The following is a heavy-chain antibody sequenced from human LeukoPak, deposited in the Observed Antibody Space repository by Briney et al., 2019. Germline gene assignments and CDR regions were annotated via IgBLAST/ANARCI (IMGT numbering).Heavy chain of an antibody. Sequence: ASVKVSCKASGFTFTSSAMQWVRQARGQRLEWIGWIVVGSGNTNYAQKFQERVTITRDMSTSTAYMELSSLRSEETAVYYCAADSSGYYYAFDIWGQGTMVTVSS. J-gene: IGHJ3*02. CDR1: GFTFTSSA. V-gene: IGHV1-58*02. CDR3: AADSSGYYYAFDI. CDR2: IVVGSGNT. D-gene: IGHD3-22*01.